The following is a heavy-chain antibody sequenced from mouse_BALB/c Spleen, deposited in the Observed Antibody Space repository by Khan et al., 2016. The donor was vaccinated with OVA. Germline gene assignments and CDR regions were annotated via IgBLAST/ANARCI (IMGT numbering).Heavy chain of an antibody. D-gene: IGHD1-1*01. CDR2: ISYSDST. CDR3: ARGNYYGYYFDY. CDR1: GYSITSNYA. Sequence: QLEESGPGLVKPSQSLSLTCTVIGYSITSNYAWNWIRQFPGNKLEWMGYISYSDSTSYNPSLKSRISITRDTSQNQFFLQLNSVTTEDTATYYCARGNYYGYYFDYWGQGTTLTVSS. J-gene: IGHJ2*01. V-gene: IGHV3-2*02.